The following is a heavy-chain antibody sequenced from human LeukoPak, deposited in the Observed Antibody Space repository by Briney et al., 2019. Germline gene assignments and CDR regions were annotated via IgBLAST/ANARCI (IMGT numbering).Heavy chain of an antibody. V-gene: IGHV4-61*02. Sequence: SETLSLTCTVSGGSISSGSYYWSWIRQPAGKGLEWIGRIYTSGSTNYTPSLKSRVTISVDTSKNQFSLKLSSVTAADTAVYYCARGGNHYGSGSYSSPMDVWGKGTTVTISS. D-gene: IGHD3-10*01. CDR3: ARGGNHYGSGSYSSPMDV. J-gene: IGHJ6*03. CDR2: IYTSGST. CDR1: GGSISSGSYY.